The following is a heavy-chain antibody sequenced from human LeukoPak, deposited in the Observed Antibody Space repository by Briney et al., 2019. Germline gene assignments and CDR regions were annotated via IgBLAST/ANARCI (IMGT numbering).Heavy chain of an antibody. Sequence: SETLSLTCTVSGGSISSGGYYWSWIRQPPGKGLEWIGYFYYSGSTNYNPSLKSRVTISVDTSKNQFSLKLSTVTAADTAVYYCARSTGSSWSSGGAFDIWGQGTLVTVSS. CDR2: FYYSGST. CDR3: ARSTGSSWSSGGAFDI. D-gene: IGHD6-13*01. V-gene: IGHV4-61*08. J-gene: IGHJ3*02. CDR1: GGSISSGGYY.